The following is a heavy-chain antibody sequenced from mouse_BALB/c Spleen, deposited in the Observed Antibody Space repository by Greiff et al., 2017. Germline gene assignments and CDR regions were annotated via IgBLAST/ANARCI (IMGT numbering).Heavy chain of an antibody. CDR3: ARGDYRYDDSYAMDY. D-gene: IGHD2-14*01. CDR2: ISSGGST. J-gene: IGHJ4*01. Sequence: EVQVVESGGGLVKPGGSLKLSCAASGFTFSSYAMSWVRQTPEKRLEWVASISSGGSTYYPDSVKGRFTISRDNARNILYLQMSSLRSEDTAMYYCARGDYRYDDSYAMDYWGQGTSVTVSS. CDR1: GFTFSSYA. V-gene: IGHV5-6-5*01.